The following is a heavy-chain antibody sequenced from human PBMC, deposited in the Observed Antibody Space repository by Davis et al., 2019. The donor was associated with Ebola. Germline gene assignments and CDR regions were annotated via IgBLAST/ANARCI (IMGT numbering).Heavy chain of an antibody. CDR2: INHSGRT. CDR3: AGIRGQWLED. J-gene: IGHJ4*02. Sequence: PSETLSLTCAVYRESFSGDYWTWTRQSPGKGMEWIGEINHSGRTYYNPSLNGRVTISLETSKRQVSLKLNSVTAADSALYYCAGIRGQWLEDWGQGTRVTVSS. V-gene: IGHV4-34*01. CDR1: RESFSGDY. D-gene: IGHD6-19*01.